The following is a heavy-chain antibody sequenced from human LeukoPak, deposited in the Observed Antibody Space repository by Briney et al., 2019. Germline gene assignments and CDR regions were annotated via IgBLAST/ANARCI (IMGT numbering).Heavy chain of an antibody. V-gene: IGHV3-20*04. CDR1: GFTFDDYG. CDR3: ARFGSSSRVGYYYYMDV. D-gene: IGHD6-6*01. J-gene: IGHJ6*03. Sequence: PGGSLRLSCAASGFTFDDYGMSWVRQAPGKGLEWVSGINWNGGSTGYADSVKGRFTISRDNAKNSLYLQMNSLRAEDTALYYCARFGSSSRVGYYYYMDVWGKGTTVTVSS. CDR2: INWNGGST.